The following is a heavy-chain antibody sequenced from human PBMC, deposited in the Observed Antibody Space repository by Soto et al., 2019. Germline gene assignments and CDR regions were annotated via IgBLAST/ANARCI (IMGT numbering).Heavy chain of an antibody. CDR3: VREEFSSSSDCLRSPFPH. CDR1: GYSFTNYW. CDR2: IYPGDSDT. D-gene: IGHD2-2*01. V-gene: IGHV5-51*01. J-gene: IGHJ1*01. Sequence: PGESLKISCKGSGYSFTNYWIGWVRQMPGRGLEWMGIIYPGDSDTRYSPSFQGQVTISADKSISTAYLQWSSLKASDTAMYYCVREEFSSSSDCLRSPFPHWGKGTLVTVSS.